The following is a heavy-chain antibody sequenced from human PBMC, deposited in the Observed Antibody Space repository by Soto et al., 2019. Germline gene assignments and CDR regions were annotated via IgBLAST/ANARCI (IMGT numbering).Heavy chain of an antibody. CDR3: ARYRGDAYNWT. Sequence: QVQLVQSGAEVKKPGSSVKVSCKASGGTFSSYTISWVRQAPGQGLEWMGRIIPILGIGNYAQKFQGRVTITADKSTSTAYMELSSLRSEDTAVYYCARYRGDAYNWTWGQGTLVTVSS. CDR2: IIPILGIG. D-gene: IGHD1-1*01. CDR1: GGTFSSYT. V-gene: IGHV1-69*02. J-gene: IGHJ5*02.